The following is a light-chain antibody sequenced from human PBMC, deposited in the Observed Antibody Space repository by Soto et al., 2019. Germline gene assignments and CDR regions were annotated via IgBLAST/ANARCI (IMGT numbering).Light chain of an antibody. J-gene: IGKJ1*01. CDR2: WAS. Sequence: DIVMTQSPDSLAVSLGERATINCKSSQSVLYSSNNKNYLAWYQQKPGQPPKLLIYWASTRESGVPDRFSGSGSGTAFTLTISSLHAEDVAVYYCQQYYSTPPTFGQGTKVEIK. V-gene: IGKV4-1*01. CDR3: QQYYSTPPT. CDR1: QSVLYSSNNKNY.